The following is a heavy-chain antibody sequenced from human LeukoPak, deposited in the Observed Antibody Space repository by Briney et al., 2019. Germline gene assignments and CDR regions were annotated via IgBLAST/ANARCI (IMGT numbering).Heavy chain of an antibody. J-gene: IGHJ2*01. D-gene: IGHD3-10*01. Sequence: PGGSLRLSCAASGFTFSGYRMNWVRQAPGKGLEWVSVIYSGGSTYYADSVKGRFTISRHNTKNTLYLQMNSLRAEDTAVYYCARGGGDWYFDLWGRGTLVTVSS. CDR1: GFTFSGYR. CDR3: ARGGGDWYFDL. CDR2: IYSGGST. V-gene: IGHV3-53*04.